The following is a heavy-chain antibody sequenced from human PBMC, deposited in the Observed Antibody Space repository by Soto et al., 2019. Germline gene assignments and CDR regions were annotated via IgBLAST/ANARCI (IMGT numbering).Heavy chain of an antibody. D-gene: IGHD6-6*01. CDR2: INPNSGDT. Sequence: ASVKVSCKASGYTFTGYYMHWVRQAPGQGLEWMGWINPNSGDTNYAQKFQGWVTMTRDTSISTAYMELSRLRSDDTAVYYCARGGDIAARPFWFDPWGQGTLVTVSS. J-gene: IGHJ5*02. CDR3: ARGGDIAARPFWFDP. V-gene: IGHV1-2*04. CDR1: GYTFTGYY.